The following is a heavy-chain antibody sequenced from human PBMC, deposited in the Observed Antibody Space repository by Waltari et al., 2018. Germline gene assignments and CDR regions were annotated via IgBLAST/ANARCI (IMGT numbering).Heavy chain of an antibody. D-gene: IGHD3-9*01. J-gene: IGHJ4*02. CDR2: INHSGST. CDR3: ARGTPELRYFDWLLWGCFFDY. Sequence: QVQLQQWGAGLLKPSETLSLTCAVYGGSFSGYYWSWIRQPPGTGLEWIGEINHSGSTNYNPSLKSRVTISVDTSKNQFSLKLSSVTAADTAVYYCARGTPELRYFDWLLWGCFFDYWGQGTLVTVSS. CDR1: GGSFSGYY. V-gene: IGHV4-34*01.